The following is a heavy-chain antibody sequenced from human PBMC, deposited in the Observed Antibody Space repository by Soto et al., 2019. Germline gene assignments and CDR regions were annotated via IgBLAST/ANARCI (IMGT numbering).Heavy chain of an antibody. Sequence: WASVKVSCKASGYTFTSYYMHWVRQAPGQGLEWMGIINPSGGSTSYAQKFQGRVTMTRDTSTSTVYMELSSLRSEDTAVYYCARDYDPLGYVVTVMSYDYWGQGTPVSVSS. J-gene: IGHJ4*02. V-gene: IGHV1-46*01. CDR3: ARDYDPLGYVVTVMSYDY. CDR2: INPSGGST. D-gene: IGHD5-18*01. CDR1: GYTFTSYY.